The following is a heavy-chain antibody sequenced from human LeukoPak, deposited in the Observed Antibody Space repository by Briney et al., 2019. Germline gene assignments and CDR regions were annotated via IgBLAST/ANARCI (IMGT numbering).Heavy chain of an antibody. D-gene: IGHD2-2*01. V-gene: IGHV1-3*01. CDR1: GYTFTSYA. Sequence: ASVKVSCKASGYTFTSYAMHWVRQAPGQRLGWMGWINAGNGNTKYSQKFQGRVTITRDTSASTAYMELSSLRSEDTAVYYCALRCSSTSCYPPPGYYGMDVWGKGTTVTVSS. CDR2: INAGNGNT. CDR3: ALRCSSTSCYPPPGYYGMDV. J-gene: IGHJ6*04.